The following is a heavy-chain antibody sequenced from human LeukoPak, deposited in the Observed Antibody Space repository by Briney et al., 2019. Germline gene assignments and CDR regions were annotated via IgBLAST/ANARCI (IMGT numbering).Heavy chain of an antibody. CDR3: ARRSSGWYYFDY. D-gene: IGHD6-19*01. V-gene: IGHV1-69*13. CDR2: IIPIFGSA. J-gene: IGHJ4*02. Sequence: ASVKVSCKASGGTFSSYAISWVRQAPGQGLEWMGGIIPIFGSANYAQKFQGRVTITADESTSTACMELSSLRSEDTAVYYCARRSSGWYYFDYWGQGTLVTVSS. CDR1: GGTFSSYA.